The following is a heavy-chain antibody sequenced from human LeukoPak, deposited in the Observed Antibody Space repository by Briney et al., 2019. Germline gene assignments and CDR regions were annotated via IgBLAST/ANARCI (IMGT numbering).Heavy chain of an antibody. V-gene: IGHV4-39*01. J-gene: IGHJ5*02. CDR3: ATQPYYDFWSGYVNWFDP. CDR1: GGSISSSSYY. D-gene: IGHD3-3*01. CDR2: IYYSGST. Sequence: SETLSLTCTVSGGSISSSSYYWGWIRQPPGKGLEWIGSIYYSGSTYYNPSLKSRVTISVDTSKNQFSLKLSSVTAADTAVYYCATQPYYDFWSGYVNWFDPWGQGTLVTVSS.